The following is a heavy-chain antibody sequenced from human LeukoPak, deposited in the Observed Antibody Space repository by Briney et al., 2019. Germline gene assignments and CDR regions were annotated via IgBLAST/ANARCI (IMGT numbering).Heavy chain of an antibody. CDR3: TRRGPVAGLYYFDS. Sequence: GESLQISCKASGYNFATYWIGWVRQMPGKGLEWMGIIYPGDSDSTYSPSFQGQVTISVDKSISTAYLQWSSLKASDTAMYYCTRRGPVAGLYYFDSWGQGTLVTVSS. D-gene: IGHD6-19*01. CDR2: IYPGDSDS. J-gene: IGHJ4*02. CDR1: GYNFATYW. V-gene: IGHV5-51*01.